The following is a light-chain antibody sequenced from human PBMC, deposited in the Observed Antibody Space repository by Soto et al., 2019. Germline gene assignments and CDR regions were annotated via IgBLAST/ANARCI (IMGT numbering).Light chain of an antibody. CDR3: QQYNNWPPVT. CDR2: GAS. Sequence: EIVMTQSPATLSVSPGERATLSCRASQSVSSNLAWYQQKPGQGPRLLIYGASTRATGITTKFSGSGSGTEFTLTISSLQYEDFAVYYCQQYNNWPPVTFGQGTKVEIK. V-gene: IGKV3-15*01. J-gene: IGKJ1*01. CDR1: QSVSSN.